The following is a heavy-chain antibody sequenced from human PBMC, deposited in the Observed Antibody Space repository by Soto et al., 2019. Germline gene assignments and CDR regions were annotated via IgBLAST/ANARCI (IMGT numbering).Heavy chain of an antibody. CDR3: AKDSIRGSYRSVGWFDP. V-gene: IGHV3-30*18. J-gene: IGHJ5*02. CDR1: GFIFSNYG. CDR2: ISYEGSNT. Sequence: QVQLVESGGGVVQPGRSLRLSCAASGFIFSNYGIHWVRQAPGKGLEWVAVISYEGSNTYYADSVKGRFTISRDNSKNTLYLQMNSLRTEDTAVYHCAKDSIRGSYRSVGWFDPWGQGTLVTVSS. D-gene: IGHD3-16*02.